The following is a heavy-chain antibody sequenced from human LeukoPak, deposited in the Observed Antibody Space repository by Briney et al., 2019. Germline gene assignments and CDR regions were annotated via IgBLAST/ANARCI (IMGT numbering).Heavy chain of an antibody. J-gene: IGHJ4*02. CDR3: AKGPTYINCGGDCQLDY. CDR2: IKSIGGGGTT. D-gene: IGHD2-21*02. V-gene: IGHV3-15*01. Sequence: GGSLRLSCAASGPTFSDAWMSWVRQAPGKGLEWVGRIKSIGGGGTTDYAAPVKGRFTISRDNSKNTLYLQINSLRAEDTAVYYCAKGPTYINCGGDCQLDYWGQGTLVTVSS. CDR1: GPTFSDAW.